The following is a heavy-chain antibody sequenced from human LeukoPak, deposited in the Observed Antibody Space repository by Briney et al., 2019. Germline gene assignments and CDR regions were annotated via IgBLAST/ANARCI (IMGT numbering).Heavy chain of an antibody. CDR3: VSAKQQLGSYDY. V-gene: IGHV4-61*01. Sequence: SQTLSLTCTVSGGSISSGSYYWNWIRQPPGKGLEWIGYISYSGSTNYNPSLKSRVTISVDTSKNQFSLKLRSVTAADTAVYYCVSAKQQLGSYDYWGQGTLVTVSS. D-gene: IGHD6-13*01. J-gene: IGHJ4*02. CDR2: ISYSGST. CDR1: GGSISSGSYY.